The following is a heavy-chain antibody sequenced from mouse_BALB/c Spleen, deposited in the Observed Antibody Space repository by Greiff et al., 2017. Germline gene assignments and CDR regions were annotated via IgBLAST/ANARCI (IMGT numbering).Heavy chain of an antibody. D-gene: IGHD2-4*01. V-gene: IGHV14-1*02. Sequence: DVKLQESGAELVRPGALVKLSCKASGFNIKDYYMHWVKQRPEQGLEWIGWIDPENGNTIYDPKFQGKASITADTSSNTAYLQLSSLTSEDTAVYYCAKDYLFAYWGQGTLVTVSA. CDR2: IDPENGNT. J-gene: IGHJ3*01. CDR3: AKDYLFAY. CDR1: GFNIKDYY.